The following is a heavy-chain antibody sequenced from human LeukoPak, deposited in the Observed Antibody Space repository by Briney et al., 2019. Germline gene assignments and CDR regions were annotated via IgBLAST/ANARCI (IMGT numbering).Heavy chain of an antibody. V-gene: IGHV3-23*01. CDR3: AKGYYYGSGSYSGDYDY. J-gene: IGHJ4*02. D-gene: IGHD3-10*01. Sequence: PGGSLRLSCAASGFTFSSYAMSWVRQAPGKGLEWVSAISGSGGSTYYADSVKGRFTISRDNSKNTLYLQMNSLRAEDTAVYYCAKGYYYGSGSYSGDYDYWGQGTLVTVSS. CDR2: ISGSGGST. CDR1: GFTFSSYA.